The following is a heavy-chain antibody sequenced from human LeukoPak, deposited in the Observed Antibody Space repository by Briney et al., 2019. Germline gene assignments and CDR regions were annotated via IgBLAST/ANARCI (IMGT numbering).Heavy chain of an antibody. Sequence: PGGSLRLSCAASGFTFSSYSMNWVRQAPGKGLEWVSSISSSSSYIYYADSVKGRFTISRDNAKNSLYLQMNSLRAEDTAVYYCAKDYYYDSSGFTEDYFDYWGQGTLVTVSS. D-gene: IGHD3-22*01. J-gene: IGHJ4*02. CDR1: GFTFSSYS. CDR3: AKDYYYDSSGFTEDYFDY. CDR2: ISSSSSYI. V-gene: IGHV3-21*01.